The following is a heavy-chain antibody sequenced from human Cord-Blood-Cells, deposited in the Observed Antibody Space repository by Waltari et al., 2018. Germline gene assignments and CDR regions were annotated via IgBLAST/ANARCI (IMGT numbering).Heavy chain of an antibody. CDR3: ARGDTIFGVVSAFDI. D-gene: IGHD3-3*01. V-gene: IGHV2-70*01. J-gene: IGHJ3*02. CDR2: IAWDDDK. CDR1: GFSLSTSGMC. Sequence: QVTLRESGPALVKPTQTITLTCTFSGFSLSTSGMCVSWIRQPPGKALEWLALIAWDDDKYYSTSLKTRLTISKDTSKNQVVLTRTNMDPVDTATYYCARGDTIFGVVSAFDIWGQGTMVTVSS.